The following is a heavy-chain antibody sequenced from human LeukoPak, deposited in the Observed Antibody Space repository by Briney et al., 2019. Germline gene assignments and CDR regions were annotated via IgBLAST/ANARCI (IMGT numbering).Heavy chain of an antibody. D-gene: IGHD3-22*01. CDR2: IYYTGNT. CDR3: ARAGYYYDSKRKFDP. J-gene: IGHJ5*02. V-gene: IGHV4-39*01. CDR1: GVSISSSYSY. Sequence: SETLSLTCTVSGVSISSSYSYWGWIRQPPGMGLEWIGSIYYTGNTYYNASLKSQVSISIDTSKNQFSLKLTSVTAADTAVYYCARAGYYYDSKRKFDPWGQGTLVTVSS.